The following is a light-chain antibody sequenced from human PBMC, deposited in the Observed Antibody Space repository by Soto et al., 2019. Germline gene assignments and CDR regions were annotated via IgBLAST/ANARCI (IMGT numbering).Light chain of an antibody. V-gene: IGKV1-5*01. CDR2: EAS. J-gene: IGKJ1*01. CDR1: ANIGEW. CDR3: QQFSDYDPT. Sequence: DIQMTQSPSTLSASVGDRVTITCRASANIGEWLSWYQQKPGRAPNLLIYEASYLQSGVPSRFTGGGSGTEFTLTITSLQPEDSAIYYCQQFSDYDPTFGQGTKVEIK.